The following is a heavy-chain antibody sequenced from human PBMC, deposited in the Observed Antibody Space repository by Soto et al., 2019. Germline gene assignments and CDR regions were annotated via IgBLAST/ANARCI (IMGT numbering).Heavy chain of an antibody. D-gene: IGHD6-19*01. CDR3: AKGAPVAYFDY. Sequence: GGSLRLSCAASGFTFSACAMSWVRRAPGKGLEWVSAISASGRSTYHADSVKGRFTISRDNSKSTLYLQMNSLRADDTAVYYCAKGAPVAYFDYWGPGILVTVSS. CDR1: GFTFSACA. J-gene: IGHJ4*02. CDR2: ISASGRST. V-gene: IGHV3-23*01.